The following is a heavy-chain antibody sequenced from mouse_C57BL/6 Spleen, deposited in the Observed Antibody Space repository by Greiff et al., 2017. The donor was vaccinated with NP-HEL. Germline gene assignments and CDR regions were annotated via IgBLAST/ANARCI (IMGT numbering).Heavy chain of an antibody. CDR3: AREMIYDGYYRYFDV. CDR2: INYDGSST. CDR1: GFTFSDYY. Sequence: EVKLVESEGGLVQPGSSMKLSCTASGFTFSDYYMAWVRQVPEKGLEWVANINYDGSSTYYLDSLKSRFIISRDNAKNILYLQMSSLKSEDTATYYCAREMIYDGYYRYFDVWGTGTTVTVSS. D-gene: IGHD2-3*01. J-gene: IGHJ1*03. V-gene: IGHV5-16*01.